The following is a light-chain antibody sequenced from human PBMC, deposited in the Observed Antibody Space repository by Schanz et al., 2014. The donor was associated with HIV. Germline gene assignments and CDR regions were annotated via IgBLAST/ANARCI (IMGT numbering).Light chain of an antibody. CDR3: NSYSHSNTYV. J-gene: IGLJ1*01. CDR1: SNDVGGHNY. V-gene: IGLV2-14*03. Sequence: QSALTQPASVSGTPGQSITISCTGTSNDVGGHNYVSWFQQHPGRAPKLLIFEVTNRPSGIPNRFSGSKSGNTASLTISGLQPEDEADYYCNSYSHSNTYVFGSGTKLTVL. CDR2: EVT.